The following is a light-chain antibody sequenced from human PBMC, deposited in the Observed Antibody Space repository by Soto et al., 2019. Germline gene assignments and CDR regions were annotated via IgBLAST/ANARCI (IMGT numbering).Light chain of an antibody. CDR1: ESIDRTY. CDR3: QQYGISPWT. CDR2: GAS. Sequence: EIVLTQSPGTLSLSPGERATLSCRASESIDRTYLAWYQQKPGQAPRLLIFGASSRAAGIPDRFSGSGSGTDFSLTISRLEPEDFAVYHCQQYGISPWTFGQGTKVDIK. J-gene: IGKJ1*01. V-gene: IGKV3-20*01.